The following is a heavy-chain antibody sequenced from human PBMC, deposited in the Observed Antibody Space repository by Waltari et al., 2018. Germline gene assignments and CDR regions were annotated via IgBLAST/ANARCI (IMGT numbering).Heavy chain of an antibody. Sequence: QVQLQESGPGLVKPSETLSLTCTVSGGSISSHYWSWIRQPPGKGLEWIGYIYYSGSTNDNPSLKSRVTISVDTSKNQFSLKLSSVTAADTAVYYCARALRIAAAGTAFFDYWGQGTLVTVSS. CDR1: GGSISSHY. V-gene: IGHV4-59*11. CDR3: ARALRIAAAGTAFFDY. D-gene: IGHD6-13*01. J-gene: IGHJ4*02. CDR2: IYYSGST.